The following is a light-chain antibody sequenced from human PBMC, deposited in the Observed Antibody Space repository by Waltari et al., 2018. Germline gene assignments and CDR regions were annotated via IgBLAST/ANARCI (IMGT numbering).Light chain of an antibody. V-gene: IGKV1-12*01. CDR3: QQAHTFPFT. Sequence: DIQMAQSPSSVSASVGDTVTITCRASEGLRTWLAWYQQKPGRAPKLPIYVASILQTGVPARFTGSGPGTDFTLTISNLQPDDFASYYCQQAHTFPFTFGPGTKVYIK. CDR1: EGLRTW. J-gene: IGKJ3*01. CDR2: VAS.